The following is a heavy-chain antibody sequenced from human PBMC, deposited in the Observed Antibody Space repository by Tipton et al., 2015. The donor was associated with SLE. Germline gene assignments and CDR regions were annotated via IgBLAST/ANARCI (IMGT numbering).Heavy chain of an antibody. CDR1: GGSITSGGYF. D-gene: IGHD3-22*01. J-gene: IGHJ4*02. V-gene: IGHV4-31*03. CDR3: ARTSFTTGAFDY. CDR2: IYFTGDT. Sequence: TLSLTCSVSGGSITSGGYFWTWIRQRPGKGLECIGYIYFTGDTYYNPSLRSRVTISLDTSENQFSLNLSSVSTADTAVYYCARTSFTTGAFDYWGQGTLVTVSS.